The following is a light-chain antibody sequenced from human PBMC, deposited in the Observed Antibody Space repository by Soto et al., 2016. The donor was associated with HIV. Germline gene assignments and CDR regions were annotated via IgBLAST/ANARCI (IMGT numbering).Light chain of an antibody. CDR2: DDS. CDR3: QVWDTTDHYV. J-gene: IGLJ1*01. CDR1: NIGTKS. V-gene: IGLV3-21*03. Sequence: SYVLTQPPSVSVAPGKTARITCGGNNIGTKSVHWYQQRPGQAPIMVVYDDSDRPSGIPERFSGSNSGNTATLTISRVEAGDEADYYCQVWDTTDHYVFGTGTRVTVL.